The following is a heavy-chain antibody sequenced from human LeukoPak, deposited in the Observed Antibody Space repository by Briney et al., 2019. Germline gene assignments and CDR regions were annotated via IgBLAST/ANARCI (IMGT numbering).Heavy chain of an antibody. J-gene: IGHJ4*02. D-gene: IGHD3-3*01. CDR3: ARGLRFLEWYFDY. Sequence: QSGGSLRLSCAASGFTFSSYAMHWVRQAPGKGLEWVAVISYDGSNKYYADSVKGRFTISRDNSKNTLYLQMNSLRAEDTAVYYCARGLRFLEWYFDYWGQGTLVTVSS. CDR1: GFTFSSYA. CDR2: ISYDGSNK. V-gene: IGHV3-30-3*01.